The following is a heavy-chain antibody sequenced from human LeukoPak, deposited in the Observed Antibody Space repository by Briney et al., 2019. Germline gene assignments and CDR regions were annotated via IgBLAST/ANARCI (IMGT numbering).Heavy chain of an antibody. V-gene: IGHV4-39*07. CDR2: IYYSGST. D-gene: IGHD3-22*01. J-gene: IGHJ3*02. CDR3: ASLSTYYYDSSGYYYNGPHAFDI. CDR1: GGSISSSSYY. Sequence: SETLSLTCTVSGGSISSSSYYWGWIRQPPGKGLEWIGSIYYSGSTYYNPSLKSRVTISVDTSKNQFSLKLSSVTAADTAVYYCASLSTYYYDSSGYYYNGPHAFDIWGQGTMVTVSS.